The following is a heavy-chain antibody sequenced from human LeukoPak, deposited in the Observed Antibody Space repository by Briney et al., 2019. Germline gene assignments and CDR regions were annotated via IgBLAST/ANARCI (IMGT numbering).Heavy chain of an antibody. CDR3: ATSSDSHGAVTAIVPFDY. CDR1: GYTFTSYG. J-gene: IGHJ4*02. D-gene: IGHD2-21*02. CDR2: INPNSGGT. Sequence: VSVKVSCKASGYTFTSYGISWVRQAPGQGLEWMGWINPNSGGTNYAQKFQGRVTMTRDTSISIAYMELSRLRSDDTAVYYCATSSDSHGAVTAIVPFDYWGQGTLVTVSS. V-gene: IGHV1-2*02.